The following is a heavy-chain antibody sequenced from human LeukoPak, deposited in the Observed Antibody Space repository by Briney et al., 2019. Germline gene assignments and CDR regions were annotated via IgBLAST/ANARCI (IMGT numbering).Heavy chain of an antibody. V-gene: IGHV4-61*02. CDR3: ARQTGSGLFILP. D-gene: IGHD3/OR15-3a*01. CDR2: IYTSGST. CDR1: GGSINSGSYY. Sequence: SETLSLTCTVSGGSINSGSYYWSWIRQPAGKGLEWIGRIYTSGSTNYNPSLKSRVSISLDTSKNQFSLKLTSVTAADTAVYYCARQTGSGLFILPGGQGTLVTVSS. J-gene: IGHJ4*02.